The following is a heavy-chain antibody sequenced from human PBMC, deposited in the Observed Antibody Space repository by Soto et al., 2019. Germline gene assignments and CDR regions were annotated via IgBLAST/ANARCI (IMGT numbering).Heavy chain of an antibody. CDR1: GFTFSSYV. CDR3: VKEMGDYYDSSGSWFDP. Sequence: EVQLVESGGALGQPGGSLRLSCGASGFTFSSYVMSWVRQAPGKGLEWVSGISGSGGNTYYADSVKGRFTISRDNPRNTLFLQMNSLRAEDTALYFCVKEMGDYYDSSGSWFDPWGQGTLVTVSS. V-gene: IGHV3-23*04. CDR2: ISGSGGNT. J-gene: IGHJ5*02. D-gene: IGHD3-22*01.